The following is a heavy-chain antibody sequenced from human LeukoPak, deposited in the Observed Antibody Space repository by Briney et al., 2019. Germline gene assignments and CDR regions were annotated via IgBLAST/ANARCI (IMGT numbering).Heavy chain of an antibody. J-gene: IGHJ4*02. Sequence: SETLSLTCTVSGGSISSYCWSWIRQPPGKGLEWIGYIYSSGSTNYNPSLKSRVTISVDTSKNQFSLKLSSVTAADTAVYYCARQGDYYDSSVSSPWFDYWGQGTLVTVSS. V-gene: IGHV4-59*08. CDR2: IYSSGST. D-gene: IGHD3-22*01. CDR3: ARQGDYYDSSVSSPWFDY. CDR1: GGSISSYC.